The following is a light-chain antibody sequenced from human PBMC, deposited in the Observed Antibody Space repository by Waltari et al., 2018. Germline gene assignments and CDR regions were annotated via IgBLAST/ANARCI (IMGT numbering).Light chain of an antibody. CDR3: YSSTTRGTWV. J-gene: IGLJ3*02. Sequence: QSALTQPASVSGSPGQSITISCTGTSSDVGFYNYVSWYQHHPGKAPKLILYDVIQWPSGVFNRFSGSKSGNTASLTISGLQAEDEADYYCYSSTTRGTWVFGGGTRLTVL. CDR1: SSDVGFYNY. V-gene: IGLV2-14*03. CDR2: DVI.